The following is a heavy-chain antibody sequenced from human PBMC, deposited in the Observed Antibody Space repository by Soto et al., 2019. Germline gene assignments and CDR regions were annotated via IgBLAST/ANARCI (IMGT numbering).Heavy chain of an antibody. V-gene: IGHV1-18*04. D-gene: IGHD1-26*01. CDR3: ARDSGSYSY. CDR2: ISAYNGDT. Sequence: ASVKVSCKASGYTFTSYGISWVRQAPGQGLEWMGWISAYNGDTKYPQKNQDRVTMTTDTSTSTAYMELRSLRSDDTAVYYCARDSGSYSYWGQGTQVTVSS. CDR1: GYTFTSYG. J-gene: IGHJ4*02.